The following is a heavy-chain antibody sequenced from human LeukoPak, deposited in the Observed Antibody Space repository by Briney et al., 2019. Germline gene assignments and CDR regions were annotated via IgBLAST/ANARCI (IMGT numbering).Heavy chain of an antibody. CDR1: GGSISSSSYY. CDR3: ARHGGYAYAFDI. V-gene: IGHV4-39*01. J-gene: IGHJ3*02. Sequence: SETLSLTCTASGGSISSSSYYWGWIRQPPGKGLEWIGSIYYSGSTYYNPSLKSRVTISVDTSKNQFSLKLSSVTAADRAVYYCARHGGYAYAFDIWGQGTTVTVSS. D-gene: IGHD1-26*01. CDR2: IYYSGST.